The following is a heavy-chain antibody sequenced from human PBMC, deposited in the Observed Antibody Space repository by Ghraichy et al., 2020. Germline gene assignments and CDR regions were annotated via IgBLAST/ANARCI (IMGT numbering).Heavy chain of an antibody. CDR1: GGSMSNYY. CDR2: IYTSGNT. J-gene: IGHJ4*02. CDR3: ARGPPTLYSGSYTFDY. V-gene: IGHV4-4*07. Sequence: SETLSLTCTVSGGSMSNYYWSWIRQPAGKGLEWIGRIYTSGNTNYNPSLKSRVFMSVDTSKSQFSLKLNSVSAADTAVYYCARGPPTLYSGSYTFDYWGQGTLVTVSS. D-gene: IGHD1-26*01.